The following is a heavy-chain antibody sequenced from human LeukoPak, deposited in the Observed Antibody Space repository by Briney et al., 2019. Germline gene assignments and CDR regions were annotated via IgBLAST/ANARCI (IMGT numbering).Heavy chain of an antibody. CDR2: INPNSGGT. J-gene: IGHJ5*02. V-gene: IGHV1-2*04. CDR1: GYTFTGYY. Sequence: GASVKASCKASGYTFTGYYMHWVRQAPGQGLEWMGWINPNSGGTNYAQKFQGWVTMTRDTSISTAYMELSRLRSDDTAVYYCARGSDIVVVPAAYNWFDPWGQGTLVTVSP. D-gene: IGHD2-2*01. CDR3: ARGSDIVVVPAAYNWFDP.